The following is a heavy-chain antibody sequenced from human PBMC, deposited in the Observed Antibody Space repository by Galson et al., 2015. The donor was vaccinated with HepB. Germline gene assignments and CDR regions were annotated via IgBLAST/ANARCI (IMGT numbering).Heavy chain of an antibody. D-gene: IGHD6-13*01. J-gene: IGHJ4*02. CDR1: GFTFSGSA. Sequence: SLRLSCAASGFTFSGSAIHWVRQASGKGPEWIGHIRSKATNYAALYVPSLKGRFTISRDDSKNMAYLRMRGLKTDDTAVYYCVRSGDFSGYSSRWGQGTLVTVSS. CDR2: IRSKATNYAA. V-gene: IGHV3-73*01. CDR3: VRSGDFSGYSSR.